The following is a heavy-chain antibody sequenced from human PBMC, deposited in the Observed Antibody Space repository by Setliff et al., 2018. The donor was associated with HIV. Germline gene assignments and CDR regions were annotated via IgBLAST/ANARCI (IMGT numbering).Heavy chain of an antibody. CDR2: INNRGDRT. CDR1: GFFFSRHV. V-gene: IGHV3-23*01. J-gene: IGHJ5*02. Sequence: PGGSLRLSCEGSGFFFSRHVMSWVRQAPGKGLEWVSGINNRGDRTDYADSVKGRFTISRDNSKNTVDLQMNSLTVEDTAVYYCAKDLAANIYDFSALYYVPYPVGSWGQGTLVTVS. CDR3: AKDLAANIYDFSALYYVPYPVGS. D-gene: IGHD3-16*01.